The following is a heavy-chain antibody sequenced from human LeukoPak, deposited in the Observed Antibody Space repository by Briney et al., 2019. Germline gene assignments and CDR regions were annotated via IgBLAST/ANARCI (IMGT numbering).Heavy chain of an antibody. Sequence: SETLSLTCTVSGVSISRYYWRWIRQPAGKGLEWIGRIYSSGTTNYNPSLKGRVTMSVDTSKNQLSLRLSSVTAADTAVYYCARDGRDCSGGSCFDWGQGTLVTVSS. J-gene: IGHJ4*02. CDR2: IYSSGTT. D-gene: IGHD2-15*01. CDR3: ARDGRDCSGGSCFD. CDR1: GVSISRYY. V-gene: IGHV4-4*07.